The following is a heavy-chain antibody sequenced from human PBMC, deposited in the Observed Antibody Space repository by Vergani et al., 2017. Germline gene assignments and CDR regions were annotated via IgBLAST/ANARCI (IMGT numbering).Heavy chain of an antibody. CDR3: ARDPRGYGGDPEDYYYGMDV. J-gene: IGHJ6*02. CDR2: ISWNSGAV. Sequence: EVDLVESGGGLAQPGGSLRLSCEASGITFWKFGMHWVRQGPGKGLEWVSGISWNSGAVDYADSVRGRFTISRDNAKNSLFLEMNSLRSQDTAVYYCARDPRGYGGDPEDYYYGMDVWGQGTTVTVS. V-gene: IGHV3-9*01. D-gene: IGHD2-21*02. CDR1: GITFWKFG.